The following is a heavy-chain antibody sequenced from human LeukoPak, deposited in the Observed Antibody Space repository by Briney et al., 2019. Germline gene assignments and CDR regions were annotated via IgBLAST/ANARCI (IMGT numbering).Heavy chain of an antibody. CDR2: IYYSGST. J-gene: IGHJ4*02. D-gene: IGHD4-11*01. CDR3: ARVGDDYTFSLSDY. Sequence: PSETLSLTCTVSGGSISSGDYYWSWIRQPPGKGPEWIGYIYYSGSTYCNPSLKSRVTISVDTSKNQFSLKLSSVTAADTAVYYCARVGDDYTFSLSDYWGQETLVTVSS. CDR1: GGSISSGDYY. V-gene: IGHV4-30-4*08.